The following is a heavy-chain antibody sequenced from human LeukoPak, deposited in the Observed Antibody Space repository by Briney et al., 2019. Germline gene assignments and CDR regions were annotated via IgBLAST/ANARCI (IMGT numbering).Heavy chain of an antibody. V-gene: IGHV1-58*02. CDR1: GFTFTSSA. CDR2: IVVGSGNT. D-gene: IGHD3-10*01. Sequence: GASVKVSCKASGFTFTSSAMQWVRQARGQRLEWIGWIVVGSGNTNYAQKSQERVTITRDMSTSTAYMELSSLRSKDTAVYYCAAASPGVRGMDVWGQGTTVTVSS. J-gene: IGHJ6*02. CDR3: AAASPGVRGMDV.